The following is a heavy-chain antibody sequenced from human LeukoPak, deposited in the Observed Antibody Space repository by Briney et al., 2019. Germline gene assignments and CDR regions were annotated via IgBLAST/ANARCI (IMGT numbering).Heavy chain of an antibody. CDR1: GGSISSSSYY. Sequence: SETLSLTCTVSGGSISSSSYYWGWIRQPPGKGLEWIGNIYYSGSTYYNPSLKSRDTISVDTSNNHFSLKLTSVTAADTAVYYCARRGYSSSWYSDYWGQGTLVTVSS. CDR3: ARRGYSSSWYSDY. D-gene: IGHD6-13*01. CDR2: IYYSGST. J-gene: IGHJ4*02. V-gene: IGHV4-39*01.